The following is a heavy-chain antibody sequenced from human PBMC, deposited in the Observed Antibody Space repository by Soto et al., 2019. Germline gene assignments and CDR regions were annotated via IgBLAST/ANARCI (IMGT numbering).Heavy chain of an antibody. CDR1: GYTFSRYG. D-gene: IGHD2-8*01. Sequence: QGQLVQSGPEVKKPEASVKVSCKASGYTFSRYGISWVRQAPGQGLEWMGWISGYNGDTIYAQKVQGRVTMTIDTSTYTAYMELRSLTSDDTAIYYCAKNGQPPYYYYGMDVWGQGTTVTVSS. CDR2: ISGYNGDT. CDR3: AKNGQPPYYYYGMDV. V-gene: IGHV1-18*01. J-gene: IGHJ6*02.